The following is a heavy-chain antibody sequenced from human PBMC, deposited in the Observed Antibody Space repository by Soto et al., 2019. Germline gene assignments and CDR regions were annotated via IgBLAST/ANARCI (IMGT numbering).Heavy chain of an antibody. Sequence: PSETLSLTCTVSGASVSSGGYYWSWIRQPPGKGLEWIGYIYYSGSTNYNPSLKSRVTISVGTSKNQFSLKLSSVTAADTAVYYCARDTNYYDSSGYYHWGQGTLVTVS. J-gene: IGHJ4*02. D-gene: IGHD3-22*01. CDR3: ARDTNYYDSSGYYH. V-gene: IGHV4-61*08. CDR2: IYYSGST. CDR1: GASVSSGGYY.